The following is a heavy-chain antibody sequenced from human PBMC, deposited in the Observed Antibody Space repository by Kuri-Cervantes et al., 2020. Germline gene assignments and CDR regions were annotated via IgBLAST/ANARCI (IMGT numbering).Heavy chain of an antibody. CDR2: IYYSGST. J-gene: IGHJ4*02. CDR1: GGSINNYY. D-gene: IGHD3-22*01. Sequence: LRLSCTVSGGSINNYYWSWIRQPPGKGLEWIGYIYYSGSTYYNPSLKSRVTISVDTSKNQFSLKLSSVTAADTAVYYCARDSSGYYVDSWGQGTLVTVSS. V-gene: IGHV4-30-4*08. CDR3: ARDSSGYYVDS.